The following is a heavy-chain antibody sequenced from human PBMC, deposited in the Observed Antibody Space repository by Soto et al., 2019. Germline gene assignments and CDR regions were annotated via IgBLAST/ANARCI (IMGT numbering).Heavy chain of an antibody. CDR1: GFTFSSYG. J-gene: IGHJ3*02. CDR2: ISYDGSNK. Sequence: GGSLRLSCAASGFTFSSYGMHWVRQAPGKGLEWVAVISYDGSNKYYADSVKGRFTISRDNSKNTLYLQMNSLRAEDTAVYYCAKDRGDFWSGDYDAFDIWGQGTMVTVSS. V-gene: IGHV3-30*18. CDR3: AKDRGDFWSGDYDAFDI. D-gene: IGHD3-3*01.